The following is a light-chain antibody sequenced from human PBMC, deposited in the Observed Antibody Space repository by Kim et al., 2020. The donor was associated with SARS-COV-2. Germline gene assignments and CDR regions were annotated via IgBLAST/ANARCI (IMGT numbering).Light chain of an antibody. V-gene: IGLV2-14*01. J-gene: IGLJ1*01. CDR3: SSHTSSGLLYV. Sequence: GVSTRFSGSKSGNTASLTISGLRAEDEADYYCSSHTSSGLLYVFGSGTKVTVL.